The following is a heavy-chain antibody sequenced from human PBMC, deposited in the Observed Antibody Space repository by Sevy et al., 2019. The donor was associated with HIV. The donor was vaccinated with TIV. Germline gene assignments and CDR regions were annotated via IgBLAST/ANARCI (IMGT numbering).Heavy chain of an antibody. CDR3: ATRMDDFWSSYHDY. D-gene: IGHD3-3*01. Sequence: ASVKVSCKVSGYTLTELSMHWVRQAPGKGLEWMGGFDPEDGETIYAQKFQGRVTMNEDTSTDSAYMELSSLRSEDTAVYYCATRMDDFWSSYHDYWGQGTLVTVSS. V-gene: IGHV1-24*01. J-gene: IGHJ4*02. CDR1: GYTLTELS. CDR2: FDPEDGET.